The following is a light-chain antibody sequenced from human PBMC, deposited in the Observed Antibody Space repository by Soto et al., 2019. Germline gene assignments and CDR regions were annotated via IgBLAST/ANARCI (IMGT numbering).Light chain of an antibody. Sequence: QSVLTQPPSASGTPGQRVTISCSGSSSNIGSNSVNWYQQFPGTAPKLLICNNNQRPSGVPDRFSGSKFGTSVSLAISGLQSEDEADYYCAAWDDSLNGVVFGGGTKVTVL. V-gene: IGLV1-44*01. CDR2: NNN. J-gene: IGLJ3*02. CDR3: AAWDDSLNGVV. CDR1: SSNIGSNS.